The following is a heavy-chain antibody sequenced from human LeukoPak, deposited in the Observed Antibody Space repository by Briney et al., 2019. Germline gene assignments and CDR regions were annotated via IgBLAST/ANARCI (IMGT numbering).Heavy chain of an antibody. J-gene: IGHJ5*02. CDR1: GGTFSSYA. Sequence: ASVKVSCKASGGTFSSYAISWVRQAPGQGLEWMGGIIPIFGTANYAQKFQGRVTITTDESTSTAYMELSSLRPEDTAVYYCARYYYAAFDPWGQGTLVTVSS. CDR3: ARYYYAAFDP. V-gene: IGHV1-69*05. CDR2: IIPIFGTA. D-gene: IGHD3-10*01.